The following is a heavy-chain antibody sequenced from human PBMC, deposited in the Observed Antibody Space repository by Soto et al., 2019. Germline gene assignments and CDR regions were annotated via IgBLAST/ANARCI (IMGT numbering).Heavy chain of an antibody. CDR3: ARDPDTPLERVFDH. V-gene: IGHV3-48*02. CDR2: ISSSSFTI. J-gene: IGHJ4*02. D-gene: IGHD1-1*01. Sequence: EVQLVESGGGLVKAGGSLRLSCTASGFTFSRYSLNWVRQAPGKGLEWISYISSSSFTIYYADSVKGRFTISRDNAKNSVYLQMYSLRDEDTAVYFCARDPDTPLERVFDHWGQGTLVTVSS. CDR1: GFTFSRYS.